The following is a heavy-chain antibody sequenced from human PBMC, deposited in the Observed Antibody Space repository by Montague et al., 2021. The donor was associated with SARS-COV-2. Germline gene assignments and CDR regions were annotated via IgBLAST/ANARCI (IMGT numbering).Heavy chain of an antibody. D-gene: IGHD3-9*01. CDR1: GGSFSGYY. Sequence: SETLSLTCAVYGGSFSGYYWSWIRQPPAKGLEWIGEINHSGSTNSNPSXXRRVTISVDTSKNQFSLKLSPVTAADTAVYYCKGPHYDILTGPSTDVWGQGTTVTVSS. J-gene: IGHJ6*02. V-gene: IGHV4-34*01. CDR2: INHSGST. CDR3: KGPHYDILTGPSTDV.